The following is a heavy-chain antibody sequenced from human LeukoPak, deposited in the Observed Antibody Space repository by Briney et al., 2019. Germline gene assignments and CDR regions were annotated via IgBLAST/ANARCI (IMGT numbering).Heavy chain of an antibody. CDR3: AELGITMIGGV. J-gene: IGHJ6*04. CDR1: GFTLSSYS. CDR2: I. V-gene: IGHV3-21*01. D-gene: IGHD3-10*02. Sequence: GGSLRLSCAASGFTLSSYSMNWVRQAPGKGLEWVSSIKGRFTISRDNAKNSLYLQMNSLRAEDTAVYYCAELGITMIGGVWGKGTTVTISS.